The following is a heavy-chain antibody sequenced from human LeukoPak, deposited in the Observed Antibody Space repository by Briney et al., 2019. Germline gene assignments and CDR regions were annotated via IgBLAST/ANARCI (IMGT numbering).Heavy chain of an antibody. CDR2: LSGSGTT. CDR3: ARDLTLTVSFDI. CDR1: NGSTTGYY. D-gene: IGHD4/OR15-4a*01. J-gene: IGHJ3*02. Sequence: PSETLSLTCTVSNGSTTGYYWSWIRQPAGKGLEWIGHLSGSGTTNYNPSLKTRVTMSVDKSKNQFSLQLRSVTAADTAVYFCARDLTLTVSFDIWGQGTVVTVSS. V-gene: IGHV4-4*07.